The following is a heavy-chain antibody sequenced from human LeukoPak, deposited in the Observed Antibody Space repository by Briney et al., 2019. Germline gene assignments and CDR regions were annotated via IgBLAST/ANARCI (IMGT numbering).Heavy chain of an antibody. V-gene: IGHV4-59*01. CDR3: ARDNVYYDSSGYYYRENNWFDP. J-gene: IGHJ5*02. D-gene: IGHD3-22*01. CDR1: GGSISGYH. Sequence: PSETLSLTCTVSGGSISGYHWSWIRQSSGKGLEWIGYIYYSGSASYNPSLKSRVTISVDTSKNQFSLKLSSVTAADTAVYYCARDNVYYDSSGYYYRENNWFDPWGQGTLVTVSS. CDR2: IYYSGSA.